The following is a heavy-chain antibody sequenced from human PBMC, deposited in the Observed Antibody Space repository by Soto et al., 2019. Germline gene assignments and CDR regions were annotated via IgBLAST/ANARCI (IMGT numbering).Heavy chain of an antibody. CDR2: ILYTGST. CDR3: ARHQSHSSSYVDP. Sequence: QLQLQESGPGLVKPSETLSLTCTVSGGSISSSSYYWGWIRQPPGKGLEWIGSILYTGSTYYNPAIKSRVTISVDTSKNQFSLKLSSVTAADTAVYYCARHQSHSSSYVDPWGQGTLVTVSS. CDR1: GGSISSSSYY. V-gene: IGHV4-39*01. D-gene: IGHD6-13*01. J-gene: IGHJ5*02.